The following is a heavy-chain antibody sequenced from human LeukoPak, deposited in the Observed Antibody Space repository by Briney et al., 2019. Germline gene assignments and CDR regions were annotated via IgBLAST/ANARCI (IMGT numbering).Heavy chain of an antibody. V-gene: IGHV4-4*07. CDR2: IYTSGST. J-gene: IGHJ5*02. CDR1: GGSTSSYY. Sequence: PSETLSLTCTISGGSTSSYYWSWIRQPAGKGLEWIGRIYTSGSTKYNPSLKGRVTMSVDTSKNQFSLKLSSVTAADTAVYYCAGYYYGSGSYYMGNWFDPWGQGTLVTVSS. D-gene: IGHD3-10*01. CDR3: AGYYYGSGSYYMGNWFDP.